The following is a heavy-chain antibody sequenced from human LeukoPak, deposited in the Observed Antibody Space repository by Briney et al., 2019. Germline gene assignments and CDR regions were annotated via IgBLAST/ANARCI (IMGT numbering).Heavy chain of an antibody. CDR2: IYYSGST. Sequence: SETLSLTCTVSGGSINNHYWSWIRQPPGKGLEWIGYIYYSGSTNYNPSLKSRVTISVDTSKNQFSLKLRSVTAADTAVYFCARGPEGLLWFGDSLYAVDIWGQGTTVTVSS. V-gene: IGHV4-59*11. CDR1: GGSINNHY. CDR3: ARGPEGLLWFGDSLYAVDI. J-gene: IGHJ6*02. D-gene: IGHD3-10*01.